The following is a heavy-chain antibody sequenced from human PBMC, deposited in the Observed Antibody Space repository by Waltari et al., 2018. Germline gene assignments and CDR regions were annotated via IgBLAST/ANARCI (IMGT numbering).Heavy chain of an antibody. J-gene: IGHJ6*03. CDR2: IRYDGSNK. Sequence: SSYGMHWVRQAPGKGLEWVAFIRYDGSNKYYADSVKGRFTISRDNSKNTLYLQMNSLRAEDTAVYYCAKAPPYYYYYMDVWGKGTTVTISS. CDR3: AKAPPYYYYYMDV. CDR1: SSYG. V-gene: IGHV3-30*02.